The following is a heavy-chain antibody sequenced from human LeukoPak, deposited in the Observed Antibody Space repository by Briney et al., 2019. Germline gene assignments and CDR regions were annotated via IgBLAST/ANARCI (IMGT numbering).Heavy chain of an antibody. Sequence: SETLSLTCAVYGGSFSGYYWSWIRQPLGKGLEWIGEINHSGSTNYNPSLKSRVTISVDTSKNQFSLKLSSVTAADTAVYYCARGLSYGDPTAGYFDYWGRGTLVTVSS. CDR2: INHSGST. J-gene: IGHJ4*02. CDR1: GGSFSGYY. CDR3: ARGLSYGDPTAGYFDY. D-gene: IGHD4-17*01. V-gene: IGHV4-34*01.